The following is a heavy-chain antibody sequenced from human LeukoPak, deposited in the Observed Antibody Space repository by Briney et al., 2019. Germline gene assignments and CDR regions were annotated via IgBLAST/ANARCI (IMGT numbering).Heavy chain of an antibody. Sequence: PGGSLKLSCAASGFIFSGSAMHWVRQASGKGLEWVGRIRSKANSYATAYAASVKGRFTISRDDSKNAAYLQMNSLKTEDTAVYYCTIHYDSSGYYYPPYYFDYWGQGTLVTVSS. J-gene: IGHJ4*02. CDR1: GFIFSGSA. V-gene: IGHV3-73*01. CDR3: TIHYDSSGYYYPPYYFDY. D-gene: IGHD3-22*01. CDR2: IRSKANSYAT.